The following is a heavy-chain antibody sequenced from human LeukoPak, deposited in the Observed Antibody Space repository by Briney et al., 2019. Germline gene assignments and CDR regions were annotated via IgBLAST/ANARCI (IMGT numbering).Heavy chain of an antibody. D-gene: IGHD3-22*01. CDR2: INHSGST. Sequence: SETLSLTCAVYGGSFSGYYWSWIRQPPGKGLEWIGEINHSGSTNYNPSLKSRVTISVDTSKNQCSLKLSSVTAADTAVYYCARQSISGSSLSYFDYWGQGTLVNVSS. V-gene: IGHV4-34*01. CDR3: ARQSISGSSLSYFDY. J-gene: IGHJ4*02. CDR1: GGSFSGYY.